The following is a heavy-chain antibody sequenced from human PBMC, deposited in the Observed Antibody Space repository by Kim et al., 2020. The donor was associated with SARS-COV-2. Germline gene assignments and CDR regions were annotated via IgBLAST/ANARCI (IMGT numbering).Heavy chain of an antibody. J-gene: IGHJ4*02. CDR3: ARDRSGSYYPLYYFDY. Sequence: SETLSLTCTVSGGSLSSSTYSWGWIRQSPGKGLDWIGSFYYSGRTYHNPSLKSRVTISVDTSKNQFSLKLSSVTAADTAVYYCARDRSGSYYPLYYFDYWGQGTLVTVSS. CDR1: GGSLSSSTYS. D-gene: IGHD3-10*01. CDR2: FYYSGRT. V-gene: IGHV4-39*07.